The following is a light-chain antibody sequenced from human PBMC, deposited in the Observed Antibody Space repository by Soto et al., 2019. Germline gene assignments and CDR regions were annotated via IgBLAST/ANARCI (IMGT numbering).Light chain of an antibody. Sequence: QSALTQPASVSGSPGQSITISCTGTSSDVGGYNYVSWYQQNPGKAPKLMIYDVSNRPSGVSNRFSGSKSGNTASLTISGLQAEDEADYYCSSYTSSSTLLFGGGTKVTVL. J-gene: IGLJ2*01. CDR3: SSYTSSSTLL. CDR1: SSDVGGYNY. V-gene: IGLV2-14*03. CDR2: DVS.